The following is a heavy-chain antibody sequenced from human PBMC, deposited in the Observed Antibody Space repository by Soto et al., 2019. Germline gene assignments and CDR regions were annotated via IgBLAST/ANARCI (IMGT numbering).Heavy chain of an antibody. D-gene: IGHD6-13*01. Sequence: SETLSLTCTVSGGAINSTVYYWGWIRQPPGKGLEWIGSSNYGGPTYYSPSLQSRVTISLDTAKNHFSLNLRSVTAADTAVYYCARHGAHSTSVYYYYGMDVWGQGTTVTVSS. J-gene: IGHJ6*02. V-gene: IGHV4-39*01. CDR1: GGAINSTVYY. CDR3: ARHGAHSTSVYYYYGMDV. CDR2: SNYGGPT.